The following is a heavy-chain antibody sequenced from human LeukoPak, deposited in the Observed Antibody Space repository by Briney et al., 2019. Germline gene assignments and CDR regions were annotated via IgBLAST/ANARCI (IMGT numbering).Heavy chain of an antibody. V-gene: IGHV3-30*18. CDR1: GFTFSSYG. CDR2: ISYDGSNK. CDR3: AKDEVVVITSLTLDY. D-gene: IGHD3-22*01. J-gene: IGHJ4*02. Sequence: GGSLRLSCAASGFTFSSYGMHWVRQAPGKGLEWVAVISYDGSNKYYADSVKGRFTISRDNSKNMLYLQMNSLRAEDTAVYYCAKDEVVVITSLTLDYWGQGTLVTVSS.